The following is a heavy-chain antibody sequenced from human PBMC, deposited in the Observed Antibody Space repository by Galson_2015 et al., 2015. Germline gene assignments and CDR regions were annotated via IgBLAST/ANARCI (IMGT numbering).Heavy chain of an antibody. CDR2: IIPIFGTA. J-gene: IGHJ4*02. Sequence: SCKASGGTFSSYAISWVRQAPGQGLEWMGGIIPIFGTANYAQKFQGRVTITADESTSTAYMELSSLRSEDTAVYYCARVPPRRTYSGSPDWGQGTLVTVSS. V-gene: IGHV1-69*01. CDR3: ARVPPRRTYSGSPD. D-gene: IGHD1-26*01. CDR1: GGTFSSYA.